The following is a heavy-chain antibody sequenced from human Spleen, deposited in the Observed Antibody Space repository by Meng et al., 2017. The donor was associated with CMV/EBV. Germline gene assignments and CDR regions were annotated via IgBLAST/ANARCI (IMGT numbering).Heavy chain of an antibody. J-gene: IGHJ6*02. CDR2: IYSGDSDT. V-gene: IGHV5-51*01. Sequence: GESLKISCKGSGYSFTSYWIVWVRQMPGKGLEWMAMIYSGDSDTRYSPSFQGQVTISADKSITTAYLQWSSLKASDTAMYSCARHATSYAFYGMDVWGQGTTVTVSS. CDR3: ARHATSYAFYGMDV. D-gene: IGHD5-18*01. CDR1: GYSFTSYW.